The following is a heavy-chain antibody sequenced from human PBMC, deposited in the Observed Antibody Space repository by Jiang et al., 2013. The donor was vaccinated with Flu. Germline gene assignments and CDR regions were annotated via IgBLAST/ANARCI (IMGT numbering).Heavy chain of an antibody. D-gene: IGHD6-6*01. CDR2: TYYLSQWYN. CDR3: ARVHGYSSSLYYFDY. V-gene: IGHV6-1*01. Sequence: SQTLSLTCAISGDSVSRIGAAWNWIRQSPSRGLEWLGRTYYLSQWYNDYAISVEGRITIDPDTSKNQLSLQLNSVTPEDTAVYYCARVHGYSSSLYYFDYWGQGSLVTVSS. J-gene: IGHJ4*02. CDR1: GDSVSRIGAA.